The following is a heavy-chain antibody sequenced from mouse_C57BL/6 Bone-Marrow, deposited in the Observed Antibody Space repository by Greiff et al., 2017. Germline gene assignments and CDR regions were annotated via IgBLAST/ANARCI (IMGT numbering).Heavy chain of an antibody. CDR3: ARHLITTGVAPAD. D-gene: IGHD1-1*01. Sequence: EVQGVESGGGLVKPGGSLKLSCAASGFTFSDYGMHWVRQAPEKGLEWVAYISSGSSTIYYADTVKGRVTISRDNAKNTLFLQMTSLRSEDTAMYYCARHLITTGVAPADWGQGTTLTVSS. CDR2: ISSGSSTI. V-gene: IGHV5-17*01. CDR1: GFTFSDYG. J-gene: IGHJ2*01.